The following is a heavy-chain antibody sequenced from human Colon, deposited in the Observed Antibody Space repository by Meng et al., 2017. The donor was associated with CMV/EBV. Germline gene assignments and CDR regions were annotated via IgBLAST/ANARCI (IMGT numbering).Heavy chain of an antibody. CDR1: GFSLNAPGVS. Sequence: QITLKEAGXTVMTXXXTLTTTCXFSGFSLNAPGVSVGWIRQTPRKALEWVALLYWNDNKFYSSSLKNRVTITKDTSKDEVVLVVTNVQPVDTGTYFCVNVQEDIRKSTEYFDRWGQGLLVTVSS. CDR3: VNVQEDIRKSTEYFDR. CDR2: LYWNDNK. J-gene: IGHJ4*02. D-gene: IGHD5-12*01. V-gene: IGHV2-5*04.